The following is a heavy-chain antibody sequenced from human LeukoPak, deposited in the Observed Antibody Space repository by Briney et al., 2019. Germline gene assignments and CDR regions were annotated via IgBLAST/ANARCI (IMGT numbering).Heavy chain of an antibody. Sequence: PGGSLRLSCAASGFTFDDYAMPWVRHAPGKGLEGGSGISWNSGSIGYADSVKGRFTISRDNAKNSLYLQMNSLRAEDTALYYCAKEIAAAGTSSFDYWGQGTLVTVSS. J-gene: IGHJ4*02. CDR3: AKEIAAAGTSSFDY. CDR1: GFTFDDYA. V-gene: IGHV3-9*01. CDR2: ISWNSGSI. D-gene: IGHD6-13*01.